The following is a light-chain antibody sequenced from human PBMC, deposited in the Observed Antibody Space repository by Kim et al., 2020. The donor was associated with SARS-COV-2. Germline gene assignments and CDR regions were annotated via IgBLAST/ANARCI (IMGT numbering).Light chain of an antibody. CDR3: AAWDDSLV. CDR2: SNN. CDR1: SSNIGSNY. V-gene: IGLV1-47*02. J-gene: IGLJ2*01. Sequence: GTPWQRVTISCSGSSSNIGSNYVYWYQQLPGTAPKLLIYSNNQRPSGVPDRFSGSKSGTSASLAISGLRSEDEADYYCAAWDDSLVFGGGTQLTVL.